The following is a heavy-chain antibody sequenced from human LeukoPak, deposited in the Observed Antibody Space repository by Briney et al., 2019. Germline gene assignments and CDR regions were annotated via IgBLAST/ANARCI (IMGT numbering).Heavy chain of an antibody. Sequence: SETLSLTCAVYGGSFSGYYWSWLRQPPGKGLEWIGEINHSGSTNYNPSLKSRVTISVDTSKNQFSLKLSSVTAADTAVYYCARGQTFGIVVVPAARFDYWGQGTLVTVSS. V-gene: IGHV4-34*01. CDR2: INHSGST. CDR1: GGSFSGYY. CDR3: ARGQTFGIVVVPAARFDY. D-gene: IGHD2-2*01. J-gene: IGHJ4*02.